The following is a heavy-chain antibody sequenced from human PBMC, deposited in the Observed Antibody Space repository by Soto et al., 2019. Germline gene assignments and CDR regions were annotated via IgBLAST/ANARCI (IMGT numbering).Heavy chain of an antibody. CDR1: GFTFSPYA. D-gene: IGHD5-18*01. J-gene: IGHJ3*01. V-gene: IGHV3-23*01. Sequence: GSLRLSCEASGFTFSPYAMSWVRQAPGEGLEWVSAISSSGDNTYYADSVKGRFTISRDNSKNTLFLQMNSLRAEDAAVYYCAKDDPLTTARGAFDVWGQGTMVTVSS. CDR3: AKDDPLTTARGAFDV. CDR2: ISSSGDNT.